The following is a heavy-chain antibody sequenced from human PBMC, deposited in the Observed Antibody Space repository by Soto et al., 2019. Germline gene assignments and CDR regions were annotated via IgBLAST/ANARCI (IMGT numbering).Heavy chain of an antibody. V-gene: IGHV4-39*01. CDR1: GGSISSSSYY. CDR2: IYYSGST. CDR3: AGRPKTYYYDSSGYYSRY. D-gene: IGHD3-22*01. Sequence: PSETLSLTCTVSGGSISSSSYYWGWIRQPPGKGLEWIGSIYYSGSTYYNPSLKSRVTISVDTSKNQFSLKLSSVTAADTAVYYCAGRPKTYYYDSSGYYSRYWGQGTLVTVSS. J-gene: IGHJ4*02.